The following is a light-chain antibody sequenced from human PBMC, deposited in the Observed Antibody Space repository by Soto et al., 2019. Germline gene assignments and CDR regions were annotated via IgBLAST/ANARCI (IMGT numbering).Light chain of an antibody. Sequence: QSALTQPRSVSGSPGQSVTISCTGTSSDVGNYNYVSWYQQHPGKAPRVMIYDVTRRPSGVPDRFSGSKSGNMASLTISGLQAEDEADYYCCSYAGSYTYVFGIGTKVTVL. CDR1: SSDVGNYNY. CDR3: CSYAGSYTYV. CDR2: DVT. J-gene: IGLJ1*01. V-gene: IGLV2-11*01.